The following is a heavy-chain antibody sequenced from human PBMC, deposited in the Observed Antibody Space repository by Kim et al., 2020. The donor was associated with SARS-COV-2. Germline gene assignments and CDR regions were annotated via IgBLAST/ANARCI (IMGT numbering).Heavy chain of an antibody. D-gene: IGHD4-4*01. CDR2: I. J-gene: IGHJ3*02. CDR3: AKALQRDAFDI. V-gene: IGHV3-9*01. Sequence: IGYGDYGKGRFTITRDNAKNSLYLQMNSMRAEDTALYYWAKALQRDAFDIWGQGTMVTVSS.